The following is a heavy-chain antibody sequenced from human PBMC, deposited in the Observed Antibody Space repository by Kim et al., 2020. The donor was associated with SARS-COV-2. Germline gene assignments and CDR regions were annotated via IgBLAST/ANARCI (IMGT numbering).Heavy chain of an antibody. V-gene: IGHV3-23*01. CDR1: GFTFSSYA. CDR2: ISGSGGST. J-gene: IGHJ3*02. CDR3: AKGMIMGLDSSVPWGGIGAFDI. D-gene: IGHD3-22*01. Sequence: GGSLRLSCAASGFTFSSYAMSWVRQAPGKGLEWDSAISGSGGSTYYADSVKGRFTISRDNSKNTLYLQMNSLRAEDTAVYYCAKGMIMGLDSSVPWGGIGAFDIWGQGTMVTVSS.